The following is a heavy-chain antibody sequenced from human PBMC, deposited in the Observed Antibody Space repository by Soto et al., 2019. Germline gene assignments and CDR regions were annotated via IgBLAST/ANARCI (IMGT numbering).Heavy chain of an antibody. D-gene: IGHD4-4*01. CDR2: ISSSGGST. CDR1: GFTFSGFA. Sequence: PGGSLRLSCAASGFTFSGFAMSWVRQAPGKGLEWVSSISSSGGSTYYADSVKGRFTISRDNSKNTLYVQMNSLRAEDTAVYHCAKGTVTTWVNFDYWGQGTLVTVSS. J-gene: IGHJ4*02. V-gene: IGHV3-23*01. CDR3: AKGTVTTWVNFDY.